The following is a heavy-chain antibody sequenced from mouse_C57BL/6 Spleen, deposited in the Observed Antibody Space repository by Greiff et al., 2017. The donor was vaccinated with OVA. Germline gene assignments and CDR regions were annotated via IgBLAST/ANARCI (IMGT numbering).Heavy chain of an antibody. J-gene: IGHJ1*03. D-gene: IGHD2-5*01. CDR1: GYTFTSYG. V-gene: IGHV1-81*01. Sequence: VQLQQSGAELARPGASVKLSCKASGYTFTSYGISWVKQRTGQGLEWIGEIYPRSGNTYYNEKFKGKATLTADKSSSTAYMELRSLTSEDSAVYFCALYYSNYFLDGWGTGTTGTVSS. CDR3: ALYYSNYFLDG. CDR2: IYPRSGNT.